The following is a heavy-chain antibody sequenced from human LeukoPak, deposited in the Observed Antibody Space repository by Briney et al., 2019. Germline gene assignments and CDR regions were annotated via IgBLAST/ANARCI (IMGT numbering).Heavy chain of an antibody. CDR3: ARRAYSAAYWKHFDY. D-gene: IGHD1-1*01. V-gene: IGHV4-39*01. Sequence: SETLSLTCTVSGGSISTYYWGWIRQAPGKGLEWTGSIYYHENTYYNSSLKSRVTISVDTSKNQFSLKLNSVTAADTAVYFCARRAYSAAYWKHFDYWGQGTLVTVSS. CDR2: IYYHENT. CDR1: GGSISTYY. J-gene: IGHJ4*02.